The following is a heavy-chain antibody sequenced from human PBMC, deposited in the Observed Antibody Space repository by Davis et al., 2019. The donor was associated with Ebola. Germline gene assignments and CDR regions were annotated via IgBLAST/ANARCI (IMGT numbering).Heavy chain of an antibody. Sequence: PGRSLRPSVASPGIPFSSYAMSWVRQAPGKGLEWVSAISGSGGSTYYADSVKGRFTISRDNSKNTLYLQMNSLRAEDTAIYYCAKDKNYDFWSGYPHDAFDIWGQGTMVTVSS. D-gene: IGHD3-3*01. CDR3: AKDKNYDFWSGYPHDAFDI. V-gene: IGHV3-23*01. CDR2: ISGSGGST. CDR1: GIPFSSYA. J-gene: IGHJ3*02.